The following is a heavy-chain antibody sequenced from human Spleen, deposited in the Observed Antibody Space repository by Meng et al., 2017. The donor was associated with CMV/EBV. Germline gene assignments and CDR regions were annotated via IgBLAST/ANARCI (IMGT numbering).Heavy chain of an antibody. V-gene: IGHV3-72*01. CDR3: VRDMTATSGGYYFDY. CDR1: FTFSEHY. D-gene: IGHD1-26*01. J-gene: IGHJ4*02. CDR2: SRNKANTYST. Sequence: FTFSEHYMDWVRQSPGKGLEWVGRSRNKANTYSTEYAASVKGRFTISRDDSMNSLYLQMNSLKVEDTAVYYCVRDMTATSGGYYFDYWGQGALVTVSS.